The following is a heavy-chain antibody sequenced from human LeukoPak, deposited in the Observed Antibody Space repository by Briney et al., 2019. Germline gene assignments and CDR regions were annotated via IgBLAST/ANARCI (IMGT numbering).Heavy chain of an antibody. J-gene: IGHJ5*02. Sequence: SEILSLTCTVSGGSISSSDYLWAWVRQPPGKGLEWIGDFYYNGVTSYNPSLKSRVTISVDTSKNQFSLNLTSVTAADTALYYCVRRNYVSGRIDPWGQGTLVTVSS. D-gene: IGHD3-16*01. V-gene: IGHV4-39*01. CDR2: FYYNGVT. CDR3: VRRNYVSGRIDP. CDR1: GGSISSSDYL.